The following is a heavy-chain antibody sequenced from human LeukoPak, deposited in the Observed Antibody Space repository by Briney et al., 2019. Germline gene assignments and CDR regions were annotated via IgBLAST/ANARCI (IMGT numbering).Heavy chain of an antibody. D-gene: IGHD6-13*01. V-gene: IGHV4-28*01. Sequence: SETLSLTCAVSGYSISSSNWWGWIRQPPGKGLEWIGYIYYSGSTYYNPSLKSRITMSLGTSKNQFSLKLSSVTAVDTAVYYCARGTSSSWYCHAFDIWGQGTMVAVSS. J-gene: IGHJ3*02. CDR2: IYYSGST. CDR1: GYSISSSNW. CDR3: ARGTSSSWYCHAFDI.